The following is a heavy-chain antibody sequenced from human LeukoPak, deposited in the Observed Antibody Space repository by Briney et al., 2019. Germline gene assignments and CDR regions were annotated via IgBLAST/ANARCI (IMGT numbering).Heavy chain of an antibody. CDR2: ITHNSDST. CDR1: GFTFNAYP. V-gene: IGHV3-48*01. D-gene: IGHD1-26*01. CDR3: VKDHEWALDF. J-gene: IGHJ4*02. Sequence: GGSLRLSCAASGFTFNAYPMNWVRQAPGKGLEWISYITHNSDSTYYADSVKGRFTISRDNAKNSLYLQMNSLRAEDTSLYYCVKDHEWALDFWVQGTVVSVSS.